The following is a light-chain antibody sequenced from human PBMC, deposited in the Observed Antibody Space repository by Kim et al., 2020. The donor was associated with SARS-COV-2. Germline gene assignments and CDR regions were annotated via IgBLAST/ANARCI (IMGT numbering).Light chain of an antibody. J-gene: IGKJ1*01. CDR3: QQYNSYLWT. CDR1: QSVSTW. Sequence: DIQMTQSPSSLSASVGDRVTINCRASQSVSTWLAWYQQKPGKAPNLLIYKASSLQSGVPSRFSGSGSGTEFTLTISSLQPDDFATYYCQQYNSYLWTFGQGTKVDIK. CDR2: KAS. V-gene: IGKV1-5*03.